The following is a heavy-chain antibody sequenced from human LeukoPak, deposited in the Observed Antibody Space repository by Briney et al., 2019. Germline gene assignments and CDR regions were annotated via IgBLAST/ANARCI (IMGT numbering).Heavy chain of an antibody. D-gene: IGHD2-2*02. Sequence: GASVKVSCRASGYTFTDYYMHWVRQAPGQGLEWMGRINPNSGGTNCAQKFQGRVTMTRDTSISTAYMELSRLRSDDTAVYYCARVTLSYYCSSTSCYRKIGAFDIWGQGTMVTVSS. CDR3: ARVTLSYYCSSTSCYRKIGAFDI. V-gene: IGHV1-2*06. CDR1: GYTFTDYY. J-gene: IGHJ3*02. CDR2: INPNSGGT.